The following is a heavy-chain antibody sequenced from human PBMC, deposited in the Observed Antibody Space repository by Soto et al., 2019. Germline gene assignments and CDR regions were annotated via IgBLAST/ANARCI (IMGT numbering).Heavy chain of an antibody. CDR2: ISTFDDKT. D-gene: IGHD2-15*01. V-gene: IGHV1-18*01. CDR1: GYSFRTHG. Sequence: QVQLVQSGAEVKTPGASVKVSCRASGYSFRTHGISWVRQAPGQGLEWMGWISTFDDKTNFPQKSQGRITMTTDTSTSTAYMELRSLRSDDTAVYFCARDLGYCNSSGCFRNWSDPWGQGTLVTVSS. CDR3: ARDLGYCNSSGCFRNWSDP. J-gene: IGHJ5*02.